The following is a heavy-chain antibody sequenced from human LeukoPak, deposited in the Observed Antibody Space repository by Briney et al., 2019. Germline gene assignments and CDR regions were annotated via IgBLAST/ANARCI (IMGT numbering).Heavy chain of an antibody. Sequence: AGGSLRLSCAASGFTFSGSAMHWVRQASGKGLEWVGRIRSKANSYATAYAASVKGRFTISRDDSKNTAYLQMSSLKTEDTAVYYCIRQGGGYDSFEYWGQGTLVTVSS. J-gene: IGHJ4*02. CDR2: IRSKANSYAT. CDR3: IRQGGGYDSFEY. V-gene: IGHV3-73*01. D-gene: IGHD5-12*01. CDR1: GFTFSGSA.